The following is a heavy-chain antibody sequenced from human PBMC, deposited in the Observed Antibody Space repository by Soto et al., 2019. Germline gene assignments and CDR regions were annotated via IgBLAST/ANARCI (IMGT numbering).Heavy chain of an antibody. Sequence: EVQLVESGGGLVKPGGSLRLSCAASGFTLSSYSMNWVRQAPGKGLEWVSSISSSTSYIYDADSVKGRFTISRDNAKNSLYLQMNSLRAEDTAVYSCARVGYSGSYYFDYWGQGTLVTVSS. CDR3: ARVGYSGSYYFDY. D-gene: IGHD1-26*01. V-gene: IGHV3-21*01. CDR2: ISSSTSYI. J-gene: IGHJ4*02. CDR1: GFTLSSYS.